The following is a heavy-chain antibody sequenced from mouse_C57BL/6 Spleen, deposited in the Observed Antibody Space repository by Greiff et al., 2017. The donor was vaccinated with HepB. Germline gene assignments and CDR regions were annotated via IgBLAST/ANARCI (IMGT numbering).Heavy chain of an antibody. D-gene: IGHD2-1*01. CDR1: GYTFTDYE. Sequence: QVQLKQSGAELVRPGASVTLSCKASGYTFTDYEMHWVKQTPVHGLEWIGAIDPETGGTAYNQKFKGKAILTADKSSSTAYMELRSLTSEDSAVYYCTNIYYGNYSAWFAYWGQGTLVTVSA. CDR3: TNIYYGNYSAWFAY. CDR2: IDPETGGT. V-gene: IGHV1-15*01. J-gene: IGHJ3*01.